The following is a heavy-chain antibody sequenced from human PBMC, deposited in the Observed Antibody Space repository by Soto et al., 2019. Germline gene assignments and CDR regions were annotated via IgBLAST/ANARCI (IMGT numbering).Heavy chain of an antibody. D-gene: IGHD6-6*01. CDR1: GFTFTTYA. CDR3: AKNWDTTFSSSSH. CDR2: ISGSGGST. J-gene: IGHJ4*02. V-gene: IGHV3-23*01. Sequence: EVQLLESGGGLVQPGGSLRLSCVASGFTFTTYAMTWVRQAPGKGLEWVSAISGSGGSTYYADSVKGRFTISRDNSKNTLFLQMNSLRAEDTAVYYCAKNWDTTFSSSSHWGQGTLVTVSS.